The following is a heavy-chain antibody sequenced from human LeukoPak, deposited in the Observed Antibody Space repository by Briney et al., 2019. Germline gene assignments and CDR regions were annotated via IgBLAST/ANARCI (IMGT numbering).Heavy chain of an antibody. Sequence: SETLSLTCAVYGGSFSGYYWSWIRQPPGKGLEWIGEINHSGSTNYNPSLKSRVTISVDTSKNQFSLKLSSVTAADTAVYYCARHGGSYSFDYWGQGTLVTVSS. J-gene: IGHJ4*02. CDR2: INHSGST. CDR1: GGSFSGYY. D-gene: IGHD1-26*01. V-gene: IGHV4-34*01. CDR3: ARHGGSYSFDY.